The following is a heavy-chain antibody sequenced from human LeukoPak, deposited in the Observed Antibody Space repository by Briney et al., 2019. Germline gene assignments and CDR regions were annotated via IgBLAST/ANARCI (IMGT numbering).Heavy chain of an antibody. D-gene: IGHD3-22*01. V-gene: IGHV1-2*04. Sequence: GASVKVSCKASGYTFTGYYMHWVRQAPGQGLEWMGWINPNSGGTNYAQKFQGWVAMTRDTSISTAYMELSRLRSDDTAIYYCARGPQYYYDNRQPGGLDYWGQGTLVTVSS. J-gene: IGHJ4*02. CDR2: INPNSGGT. CDR3: ARGPQYYYDNRQPGGLDY. CDR1: GYTFTGYY.